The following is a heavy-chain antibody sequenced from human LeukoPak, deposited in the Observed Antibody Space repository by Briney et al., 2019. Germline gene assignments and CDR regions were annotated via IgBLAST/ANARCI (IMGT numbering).Heavy chain of an antibody. CDR2: INWSGGST. J-gene: IGHJ4*02. V-gene: IGHV3-20*04. Sequence: GGSLRLSCTASGFAFDEHGMSWVRQVPGKGLEWVSGINWSGGSTGYADPLRGRFTISRDHAENSLYLQMDSLRAEDTALYYCARAPITSPFYFDYWGQGTLVTVSS. CDR1: GFAFDEHG. D-gene: IGHD2-2*01. CDR3: ARAPITSPFYFDY.